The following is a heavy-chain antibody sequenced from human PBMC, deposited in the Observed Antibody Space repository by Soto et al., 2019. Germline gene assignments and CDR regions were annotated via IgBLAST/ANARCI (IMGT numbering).Heavy chain of an antibody. CDR2: ISSSSSYI. Sequence: LRLSCAASGFTFSSYSMNWVRQAPGKGLEWVSSISSSSSYIYYADSVKGRFTISRDNAKNSLYLQMNSLRAEDTAVYYCARDYGGSGWYRFDYWGQGTLVTVSS. CDR1: GFTFSSYS. D-gene: IGHD6-19*01. J-gene: IGHJ4*02. CDR3: ARDYGGSGWYRFDY. V-gene: IGHV3-21*01.